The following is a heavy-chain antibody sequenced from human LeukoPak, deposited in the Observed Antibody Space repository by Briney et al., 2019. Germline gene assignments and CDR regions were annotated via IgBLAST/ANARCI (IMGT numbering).Heavy chain of an antibody. J-gene: IGHJ3*02. CDR1: GGSISSYY. V-gene: IGHV4-59*08. CDR2: IYYSGST. D-gene: IGHD4-17*01. CDR3: AKNDKGDYGRVFDI. Sequence: SETLSLTCTVSGGSISSYYWSWIRQPPGKGLEWIGYIYYSGSTNYNPSLKSRVTISVDTSKNQFSLKLSSVTAADTTVYYCAKNDKGDYGRVFDIWGKGKMATVFS.